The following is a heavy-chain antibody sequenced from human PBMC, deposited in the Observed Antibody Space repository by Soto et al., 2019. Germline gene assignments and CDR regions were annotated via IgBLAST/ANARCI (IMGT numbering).Heavy chain of an antibody. CDR1: ACIRSSYD. Sequence: GVSLRLSCAVSACIRSSYDMSWVRQAPGKGLELVSTILVGGSTHYEDSVKGRFTMSRDTCKNTVYLQMNSLTAGDTAVNYCAKATATGGGAFEICGQGTMVTVSS. CDR3: AKATATGGGAFEI. V-gene: IGHV3-23*01. D-gene: IGHD2-8*02. J-gene: IGHJ3*02. CDR2: ILVGGST.